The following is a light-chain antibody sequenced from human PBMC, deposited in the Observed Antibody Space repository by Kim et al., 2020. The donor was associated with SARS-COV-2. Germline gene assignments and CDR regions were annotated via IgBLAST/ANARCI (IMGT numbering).Light chain of an antibody. Sequence: GQKVTISCSGGSSSIGNNYVSWYQQLPGTAPKLLIYDNNKRPSGIPDRFSGSKSATSATLGITGLQTGDEADYYCGTWDSSLSDVVFGGGTQLTVL. CDR1: SSSIGNNY. V-gene: IGLV1-51*01. J-gene: IGLJ2*01. CDR2: DNN. CDR3: GTWDSSLSDVV.